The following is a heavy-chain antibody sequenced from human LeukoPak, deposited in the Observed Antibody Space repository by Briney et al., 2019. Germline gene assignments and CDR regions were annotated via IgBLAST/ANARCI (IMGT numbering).Heavy chain of an antibody. CDR2: ISGSGGST. D-gene: IGHD1-1*01. J-gene: IGHJ2*01. V-gene: IGHV3-23*01. CDR1: GFTFSKYA. CDR3: AEWNSVYWYFDL. Sequence: PGGSLRLSCAASGFTFSKYAMSWVRQVPEKGLEWVSGISGSGGSTYYADSVKGRFTISRDNSENTLHLQMNSLRAEDTALYYCAEWNSVYWYFDLWGRGTLVTVSS.